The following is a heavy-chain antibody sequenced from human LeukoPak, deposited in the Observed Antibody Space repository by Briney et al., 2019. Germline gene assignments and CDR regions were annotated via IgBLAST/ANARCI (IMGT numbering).Heavy chain of an antibody. CDR2: ISANGGRT. D-gene: IGHD1-7*01. Sequence: GASLRLSCAASGFIFSTFAMDWVRQTPGKGLEFVVAISANGGRTFYADSVKGSFTISRDNSKNILYLHMGSLSTEDMAVYSCAREEKYNRDLLEYWGQGALVTVYS. CDR1: GFIFSTFA. V-gene: IGHV3-64*02. CDR3: AREEKYNRDLLEY. J-gene: IGHJ4*02.